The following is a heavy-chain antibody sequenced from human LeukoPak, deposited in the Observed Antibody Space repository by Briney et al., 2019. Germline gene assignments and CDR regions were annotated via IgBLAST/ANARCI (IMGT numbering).Heavy chain of an antibody. CDR2: IYHSGNT. D-gene: IGHD1-14*01. V-gene: IGHV4-39*07. CDR3: ARTPTIRAPEDY. Sequence: NTSATLSLTCTVSGGSISSSSYYWGWIRQPPGKGLEGIANIYHSGNTYYTSSLKSPITISVDTSKNQFSRRLPSVTAADMAVNYCARTPTIRAPEDYGGQGTLVTVSS. CDR1: GGSISSSSYY. J-gene: IGHJ4*02.